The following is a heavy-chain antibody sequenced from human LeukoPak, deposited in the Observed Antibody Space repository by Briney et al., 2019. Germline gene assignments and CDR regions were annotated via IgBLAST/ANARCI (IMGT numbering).Heavy chain of an antibody. CDR2: IYYSGST. Sequence: SETLSLTCTVSGGSISSYYWSWIRQAPGKGLEWIGSIYYSGSTNYNPSLKSRVTISVDTSKNQFSLKLSPVTAADTAVYYCARGYSSGWLDYWGQGTLVTVSS. J-gene: IGHJ4*02. D-gene: IGHD6-19*01. CDR1: GGSISSYY. V-gene: IGHV4-59*01. CDR3: ARGYSSGWLDY.